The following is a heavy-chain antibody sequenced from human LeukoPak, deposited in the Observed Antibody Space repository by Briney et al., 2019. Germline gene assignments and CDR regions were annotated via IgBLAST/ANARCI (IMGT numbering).Heavy chain of an antibody. CDR1: GFTFSSYS. D-gene: IGHD1-26*01. J-gene: IGHJ2*01. CDR2: ISSSSSTI. V-gene: IGHV3-48*01. CDR3: AKDRTVGASYWYFDL. Sequence: GGSLRLSCAASGFTFSSYSMNWVRQAPGKGLEWVSYISSSSSTIYYADSVKGRFTISRDNAKNSLYLQMNSLRAEDTAVYYCAKDRTVGASYWYFDLWGRGTLVTVSS.